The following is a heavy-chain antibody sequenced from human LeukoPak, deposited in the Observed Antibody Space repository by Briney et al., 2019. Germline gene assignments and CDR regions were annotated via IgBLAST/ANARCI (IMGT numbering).Heavy chain of an antibody. CDR1: GFTFSSYG. V-gene: IGHV3-30*02. CDR2: IRYDGSNK. Sequence: PGGSLRLSCAASGFTFSSYGMHWVRQAPGKGLEWVAFIRYDGSNKYYADSVKGRFTISRDDSKNTLYLQMNSLKNEDTAVYYCTTDPHSYDSSGYYTSGYWGQGTLVTVSS. J-gene: IGHJ4*02. CDR3: TTDPHSYDSSGYYTSGY. D-gene: IGHD3-22*01.